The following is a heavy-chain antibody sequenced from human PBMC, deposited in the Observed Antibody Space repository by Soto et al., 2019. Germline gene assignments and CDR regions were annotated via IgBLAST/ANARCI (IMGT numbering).Heavy chain of an antibody. D-gene: IGHD6-19*01. CDR2: IYPGDSDI. Sequence: GESLKISCKGSGYSFTSDWIGWVRQMPGKGLEWMGIIYPGDSDIIYSPSFQGQVTTSADKSISTAYLQWSSLKASDTAMYYCARLEGGNGWYRYYLDFWGQGALVTVSS. V-gene: IGHV5-51*01. CDR3: ARLEGGNGWYRYYLDF. CDR1: GYSFTSDW. J-gene: IGHJ4*02.